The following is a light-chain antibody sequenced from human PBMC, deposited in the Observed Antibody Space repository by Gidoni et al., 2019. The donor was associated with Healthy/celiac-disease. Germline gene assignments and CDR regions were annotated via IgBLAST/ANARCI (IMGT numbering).Light chain of an antibody. CDR2: DAS. CDR3: QQSYSTPWA. V-gene: IGKV1-39*01. Sequence: IQMTQSPSSLSASVGDRVTITCRASQSISSYLYWYQQKPGKAPRLLIYDASSLQSGVPARFSGSGSGTDFTLTISSLQPEDFATYYCQQSYSTPWAFXQXTKVEIK. CDR1: QSISSY. J-gene: IGKJ1*01.